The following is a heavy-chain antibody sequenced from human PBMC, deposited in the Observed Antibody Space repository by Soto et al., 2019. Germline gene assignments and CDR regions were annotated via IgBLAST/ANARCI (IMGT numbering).Heavy chain of an antibody. CDR3: ARGRPYGMDV. CDR2: IDSDGSST. Sequence: EVQLVESGGGLVQPGGSLRVSCAASGFTFGSYWMNWVRQAPGKGLVWVSRIDSDGSSTTYADSVKGRFTTSRDNAKNTLYLQMSRLRVEDTAVYYCARGRPYGMDVWGQGTKVTVSS. V-gene: IGHV3-74*01. J-gene: IGHJ6*02. CDR1: GFTFGSYW.